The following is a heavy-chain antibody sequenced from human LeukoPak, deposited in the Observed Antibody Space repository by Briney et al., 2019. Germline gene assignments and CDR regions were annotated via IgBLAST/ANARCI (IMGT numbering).Heavy chain of an antibody. D-gene: IGHD6-6*01. CDR2: VYYTGST. Sequence: SETLSLTCSVSGGSVSNYYWSWIRQPPGKGLEWIGYVYYTGSTNYNPSLKSRVTMFEDKSKNQFSLRLYSVTVADTAVYYCARHFAYGSSSYFDYWGQGSLVTVSS. V-gene: IGHV4-59*08. CDR3: ARHFAYGSSSYFDY. J-gene: IGHJ4*02. CDR1: GGSVSNYY.